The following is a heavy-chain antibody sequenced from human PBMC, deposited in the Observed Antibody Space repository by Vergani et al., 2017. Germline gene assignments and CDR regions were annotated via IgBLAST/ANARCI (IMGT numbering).Heavy chain of an antibody. CDR1: GFTSSYYG. J-gene: IGHJ1*01. V-gene: IGHV3-30*03. D-gene: IGHD1-1*01. Sequence: QVQLVESGGGVVQPGRSLRLSCVVSGFTSSYYGMHWVRQAPGKGLEWVAVTSYDGTQKYYADSVKGRFTISRDNSKSTLYLQMNSLRTEDTAVYYCATKSCGTPGCQIGYFREWGQGTLVTVSS. CDR3: ATKSCGTPGCQIGYFRE. CDR2: TSYDGTQK.